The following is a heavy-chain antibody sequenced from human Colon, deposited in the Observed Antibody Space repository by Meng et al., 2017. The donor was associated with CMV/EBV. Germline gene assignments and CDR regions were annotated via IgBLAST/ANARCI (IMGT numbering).Heavy chain of an antibody. D-gene: IGHD2-21*02. V-gene: IGHV4-31*02. J-gene: IGHJ4*02. Sequence: GASSRSVGYYWTWVRQRPGKSMEWIGQIYNRGTTYYNPSLKSRVTISVDTSKNQLSLRLTSVIAADTAVYYCARDRRTASEILDYWGPGTLVTVS. CDR1: GASSRSVGYY. CDR3: ARDRRTASEILDY. CDR2: IYNRGTT.